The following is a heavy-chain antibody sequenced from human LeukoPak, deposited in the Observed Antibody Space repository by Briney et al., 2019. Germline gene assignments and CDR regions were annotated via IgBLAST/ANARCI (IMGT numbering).Heavy chain of an antibody. D-gene: IGHD6-13*01. V-gene: IGHV4-59*01. Sequence: SETLSLTCTVSGGSISSYYWSWIRQPPGKGLEWIGYTYYSGSTNYNPSLKSRVTISVDTSKNQFSLKLSSVTAADTAVYYCAREGIAAAGVTLDYYYGMDVWGKGTTVTVSS. CDR3: AREGIAAAGVTLDYYYGMDV. CDR2: TYYSGST. CDR1: GGSISSYY. J-gene: IGHJ6*04.